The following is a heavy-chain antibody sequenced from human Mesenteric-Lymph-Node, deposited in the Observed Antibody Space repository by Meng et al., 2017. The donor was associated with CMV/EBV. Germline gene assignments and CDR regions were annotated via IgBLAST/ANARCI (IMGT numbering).Heavy chain of an antibody. V-gene: IGHV4-34*01. D-gene: IGHD3-9*01. CDR2: INHSGST. J-gene: IGHJ4*02. CDR3: ARGSSYDILTGYFDY. Sequence: HVKLHQWGAGLLKTSDTLSVTCAVYGWSFSGYYWNWIRQSPEKGLEWIGEINHSGSTTYNPSFTSRIIISVDTSTNQISLNMSSVTAADTAVYYCARGSSYDILTGYFDYWGQGALVTVSS. CDR1: GWSFSGYY.